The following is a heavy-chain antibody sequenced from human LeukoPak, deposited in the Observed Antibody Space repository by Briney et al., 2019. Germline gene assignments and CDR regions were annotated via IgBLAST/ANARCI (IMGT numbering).Heavy chain of an antibody. V-gene: IGHV3-73*01. J-gene: IGHJ4*02. CDR1: GFTFSGSA. D-gene: IGHD6-19*01. CDR3: TSRVRIAVAGTTPPYDY. CDR2: IRSKANSYAT. Sequence: PGGSLRLSCAASGFTFSGSAMHWVRQASGKGLEWVGRIRSKANSYATAYAASVKGRFTISRDDSKNTAYLQMNSLKTEDTAVYYCTSRVRIAVAGTTPPYDYWGQGTLVTVSS.